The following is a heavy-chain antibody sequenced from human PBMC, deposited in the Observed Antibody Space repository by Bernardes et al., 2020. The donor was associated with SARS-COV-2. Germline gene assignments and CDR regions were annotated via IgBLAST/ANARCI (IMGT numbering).Heavy chain of an antibody. J-gene: IGHJ2*01. CDR3: YTFFLSHSNRRPCPRLSGCSCADTVCSWNCL. CDR1: GDSVSSNNAA. V-gene: IGHV6-1*01. Sequence: SQTLSLTCAISGDSVSSNNAAWNWIRQSPSRGLEWLGRTYYRSKWYNDYAVSVKSRITINPDTSKNQFSLQLNSVTPEDTAVYYCYTFFLSHSNRRPCPRLSGCSCADTVCSWNCLW. D-gene: IGHD4-4*01. CDR2: TYYRSKWYN.